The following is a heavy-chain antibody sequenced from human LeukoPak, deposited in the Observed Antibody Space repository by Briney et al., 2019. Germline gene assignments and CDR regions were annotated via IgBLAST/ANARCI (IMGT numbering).Heavy chain of an antibody. CDR3: ARGDNSAFDI. Sequence: GGSLRLSCAASGFTFRSYRMNWVRQAPGKGLEWVASIKQGESERYYVDSVNGRFTTSRDNAKNSLYLQMNSLRAEDTAVYYCARGDNSAFDIWGQGTMVTVSS. V-gene: IGHV3-7*04. D-gene: IGHD3-22*01. CDR2: IKQGESER. J-gene: IGHJ3*02. CDR1: GFTFRSYR.